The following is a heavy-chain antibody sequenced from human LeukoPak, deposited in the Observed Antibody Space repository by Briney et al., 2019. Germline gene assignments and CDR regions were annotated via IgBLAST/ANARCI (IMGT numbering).Heavy chain of an antibody. J-gene: IGHJ4*02. CDR3: ARGGYYYDSSGYYYLDY. CDR1: GGSITMYY. CDR2: IYTSGST. V-gene: IGHV4-4*07. D-gene: IGHD3-22*01. Sequence: SQTLSLTCTLSGGSITMYYWSWIRQPAGEGLEWIGRIYTSGSTNYNPSHKSRVTMAVDTSNNQFALKLSSVTAADTAVYYCARGGYYYDSSGYYYLDYWGQGTLVTVSS.